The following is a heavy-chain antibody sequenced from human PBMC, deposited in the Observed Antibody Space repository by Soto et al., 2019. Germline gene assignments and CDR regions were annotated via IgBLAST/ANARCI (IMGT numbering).Heavy chain of an antibody. D-gene: IGHD4-17*01. Sequence: SETLSLTCAVYGGSFSGYYWSWIRQPPGKGLEWIGEINHSGSTNYNPSLKSRVTISVDTSKNQFSLKLSPVTAADTAVYYCARDDYGDRQGFFFDYWGQGTLVTVSS. J-gene: IGHJ4*02. CDR1: GGSFSGYY. CDR2: INHSGST. CDR3: ARDDYGDRQGFFFDY. V-gene: IGHV4-34*01.